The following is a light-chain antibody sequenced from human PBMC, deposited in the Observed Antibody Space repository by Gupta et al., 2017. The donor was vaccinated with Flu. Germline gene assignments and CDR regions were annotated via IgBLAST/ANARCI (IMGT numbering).Light chain of an antibody. J-gene: IGKJ1*01. V-gene: IGKV1-39*01. CDR2: AAS. CDR3: QQMYSTPRT. CDR1: QRISRY. Sequence: PSSLSASEEHTVTISCRGSQRISRYLHWYQEKPGKAPKLLIYAASWVKSGVPSRFSGSGFGTDFTLTISRRQPEDFANLNCQQMYSTPRTFGQGTKVEIK.